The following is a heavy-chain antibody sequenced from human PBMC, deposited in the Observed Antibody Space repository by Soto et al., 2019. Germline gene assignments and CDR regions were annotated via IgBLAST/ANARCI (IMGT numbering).Heavy chain of an antibody. J-gene: IGHJ4*02. CDR1: GGSISSYY. CDR2: IYYSGST. CDR3: ARQVTSGTSLYYFDY. D-gene: IGHD1-7*01. Sequence: LSLTCTVSGGSISSYYWSWIRQPPGKGLEWIGYIYYSGSTNYNPSLKSRVTISVDTSKNQFSLKLSSVTAADTAVYYCARQVTSGTSLYYFDYWGQGTLVTVSS. V-gene: IGHV4-59*01.